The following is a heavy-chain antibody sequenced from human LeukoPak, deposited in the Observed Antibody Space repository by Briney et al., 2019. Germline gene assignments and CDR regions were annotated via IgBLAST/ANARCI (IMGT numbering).Heavy chain of an antibody. J-gene: IGHJ1*01. CDR2: IVVGSGNT. CDR3: AADTLYSGT. D-gene: IGHD4-23*01. V-gene: IGHV1-58*02. CDR1: GFTFGSIA. Sequence: ASVKVSCKASGFTFGSIAMQWVRQARGQPLEWIGWIVVGSGNTNYAQNFRQRLTITRDMSTNTAYMEMKSLRPEDTAVYYCAADTLYSGTWGQGTLVTVSS.